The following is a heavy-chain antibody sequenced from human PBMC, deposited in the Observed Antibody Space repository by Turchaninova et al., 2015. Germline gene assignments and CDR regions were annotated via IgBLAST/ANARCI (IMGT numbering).Heavy chain of an antibody. D-gene: IGHD3-10*01. J-gene: IGHJ5*02. CDR2: IYPGDSDT. V-gene: IGHV5-51*01. Sequence: EVQQVQSGAELKKPGETLKIYCKGSGYTFATYWNAWVRQMPGKDLEWMGIIYPGDSDTRYSPSFQGQVTISADKSISTAYLQWSSLKTSDTAIYYCARRGPQSDWCGPWGQGTLVTVSS. CDR1: GYTFATYW. CDR3: ARRGPQSDWCGP.